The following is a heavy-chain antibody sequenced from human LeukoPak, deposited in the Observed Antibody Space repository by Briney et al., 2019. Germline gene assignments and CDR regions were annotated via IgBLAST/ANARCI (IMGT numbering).Heavy chain of an antibody. CDR1: GFTFSSYS. D-gene: IGHD2-2*01. Sequence: QPGGSLRLSCAASGFTFSSYSMNWVRQAPGKGLEWISYITSSSSTICYADSVKGRFTISRDNAKSSLYLQMNSLRAEDTAVYYCARVNAYQLLSAWFDPWGQGTLVTVSS. CDR2: ITSSSSTI. J-gene: IGHJ5*02. CDR3: ARVNAYQLLSAWFDP. V-gene: IGHV3-48*01.